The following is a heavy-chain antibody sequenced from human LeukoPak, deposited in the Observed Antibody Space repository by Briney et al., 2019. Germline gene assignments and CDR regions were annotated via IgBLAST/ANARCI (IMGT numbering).Heavy chain of an antibody. D-gene: IGHD6-13*01. CDR1: GFTFSSYA. CDR3: AKDMAYSSWYLLDY. J-gene: IGHJ4*02. CDR2: ISWNSGSI. V-gene: IGHV3-9*01. Sequence: GGSLRLSCAASGFTFSSYAMHWVRQAPGKGLEWVSGISWNSGSIGYADSVKGRFTISRDNAKNSLYLQMNSLRAEDTALYYCAKDMAYSSWYLLDYWGQGTLVTVSS.